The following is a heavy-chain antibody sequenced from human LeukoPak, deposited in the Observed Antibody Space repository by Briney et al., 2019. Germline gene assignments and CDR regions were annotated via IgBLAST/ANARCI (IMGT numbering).Heavy chain of an antibody. V-gene: IGHV3-20*04. Sequence: TGGSLRLSCAASGFTFDDYGMSWVRQAPGKGLEWVSGINWNGGSTGYADSVKGRFTISRDNAKNSLYLQMNSVRAEDTALDYCASDRAGDAVAFDIWGQGTMVTVSS. CDR3: ASDRAGDAVAFDI. CDR1: GFTFDDYG. CDR2: INWNGGST. D-gene: IGHD3-10*01. J-gene: IGHJ3*02.